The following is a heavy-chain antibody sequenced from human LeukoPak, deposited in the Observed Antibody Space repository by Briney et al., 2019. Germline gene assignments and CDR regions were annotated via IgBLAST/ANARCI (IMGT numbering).Heavy chain of an antibody. CDR2: INHSGST. Sequence: SETLSLTCAVYGGSFSGYYWSWIRQPPGKGLEWIGEINHSGSTNYNPSLKSRVTISVDTSKNQFSLKLSSVTAADTAVYYCARGRRYSSSPDYDYWGQGTLVTVSP. CDR3: ARGRRYSSSPDYDY. D-gene: IGHD6-6*01. J-gene: IGHJ4*02. CDR1: GGSFSGYY. V-gene: IGHV4-34*01.